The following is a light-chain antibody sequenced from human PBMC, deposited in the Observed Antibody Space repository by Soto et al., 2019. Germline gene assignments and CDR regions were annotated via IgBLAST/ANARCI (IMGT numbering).Light chain of an antibody. V-gene: IGLV2-14*03. CDR3: SSFTTTNTYV. J-gene: IGLJ1*01. Sequence: QSALTQPASGSGSPGQPIAMSCTGTNSVVGTHNFVSWYQQHPGKAPKLIIYDVSNRPSGVSDRFFGSKSGNTASLTISGLQAEDEADYYCSSFTTTNTYVFGTGTKVTVL. CDR1: NSVVGTHNF. CDR2: DVS.